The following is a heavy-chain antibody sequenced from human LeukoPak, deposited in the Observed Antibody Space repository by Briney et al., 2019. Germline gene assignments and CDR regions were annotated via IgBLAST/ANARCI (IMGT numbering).Heavy chain of an antibody. J-gene: IGHJ4*02. CDR1: GYTFTNYW. Sequence: GESLKISCKGSGYTFTNYWIGWVRQMPGKGLQWVGVIYPGDSDTRYSPSFQGQVTISADKSISTAYLQWSSLKASDTAMYYCARHGDYPFDYWGQGTLVTVSS. D-gene: IGHD4-17*01. V-gene: IGHV5-51*01. CDR3: ARHGDYPFDY. CDR2: IYPGDSDT.